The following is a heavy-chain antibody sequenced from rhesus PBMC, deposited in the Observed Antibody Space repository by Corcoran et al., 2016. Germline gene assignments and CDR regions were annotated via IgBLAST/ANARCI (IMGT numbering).Heavy chain of an antibody. CDR3: ARVGISAGHQGDL. V-gene: IGHV4S9*01. CDR1: GGSISDNYY. J-gene: IGHJ4*01. D-gene: IGHD6-13*01. Sequence: QVQLQESGPGLVKPSETLSLTCAVSGGSISDNYYWNWIRQPPGKGLEWIGKIYGGIGTTSYHPPLKIRVSISKATSQNQFSLKVSSVTAADPAVFYCARVGISAGHQGDLWGQGLLVTVSA. CDR2: IYGGIGTT.